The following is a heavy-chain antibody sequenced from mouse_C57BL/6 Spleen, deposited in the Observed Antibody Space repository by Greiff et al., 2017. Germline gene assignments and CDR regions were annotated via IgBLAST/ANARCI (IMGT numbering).Heavy chain of an antibody. J-gene: IGHJ4*01. V-gene: IGHV1-82*01. Sequence: QVQLQQSGPELVKPGASVKISCKASGYAFSSSWMNWVKQRPGKGLEWIGRIYPGDGDTNYNGKFKGKATLTADKSSSTAYMQLSSLTSEDSAVYFCARGAYYGSSYGARDYWGQGTSVTVSS. CDR3: ARGAYYGSSYGARDY. CDR2: IYPGDGDT. CDR1: GYAFSSSW. D-gene: IGHD1-1*01.